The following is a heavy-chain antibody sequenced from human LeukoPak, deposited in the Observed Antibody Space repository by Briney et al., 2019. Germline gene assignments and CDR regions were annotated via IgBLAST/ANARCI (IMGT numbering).Heavy chain of an antibody. D-gene: IGHD2-15*01. CDR1: GFTFDGYA. CDR2: ISWNSGSI. V-gene: IGHV3-9*01. Sequence: GRSLRLSCVASGFTFDGYAMHWVRQAPGKGLEWVSGISWNSGSINYADSVKGRFTISRDNAKNSLFLQMNSLRAEDTALYYCAKDWAGSGVFDIWGQGTMVTVSS. CDR3: AKDWAGSGVFDI. J-gene: IGHJ3*02.